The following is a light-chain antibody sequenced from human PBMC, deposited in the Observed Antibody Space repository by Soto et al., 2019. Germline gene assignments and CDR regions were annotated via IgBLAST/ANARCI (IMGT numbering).Light chain of an antibody. CDR3: AAWDDRLKGYV. Sequence: QSVLTQPASSSATPGQWVTISCSGGGSDIESNTVTWYKQLPGTAPKLVIYSNDDRPSGVPARFSGSRSGTSASLAISGLQSDDEADYFCAAWDDRLKGYVFGGGTKVTVL. V-gene: IGLV1-44*01. J-gene: IGLJ1*01. CDR2: SND. CDR1: GSDIESNT.